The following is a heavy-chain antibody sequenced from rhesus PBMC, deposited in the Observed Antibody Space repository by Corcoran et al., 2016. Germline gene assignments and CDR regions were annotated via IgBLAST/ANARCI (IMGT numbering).Heavy chain of an antibody. Sequence: QLQLQETGPTVVKPSETLSLTCAVSGGSIRSGNWWTWIRQSPGKGLEWIGGIYGSGGSTEYNPSLKSRVTRSKDTSKNQFSLELRSVTAADSAIFYCARGNYVNGLDSWGQGVVVTVSS. CDR3: ARGNYVNGLDS. CDR1: GGSIRSGNW. J-gene: IGHJ6*01. V-gene: IGHV4-93*01. CDR2: IYGSGGST. D-gene: IGHD4-17*01.